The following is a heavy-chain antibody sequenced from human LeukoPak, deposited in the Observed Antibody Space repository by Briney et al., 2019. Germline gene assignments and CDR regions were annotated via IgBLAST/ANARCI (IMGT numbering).Heavy chain of an antibody. V-gene: IGHV3-53*01. J-gene: IGHJ1*01. D-gene: IGHD3-22*01. CDR1: GFTVSSNY. Sequence: PGGSLRLSCAASGFTVSSNYMSWVRQAPGKGLEWVSVIYSGGSTYYADSVKGRFTISRDNSKNTLYLQMNSLRAEDTAVYYCARDLANYDSSGYSSWGQGTLVTVSS. CDR2: IYSGGST. CDR3: ARDLANYDSSGYSS.